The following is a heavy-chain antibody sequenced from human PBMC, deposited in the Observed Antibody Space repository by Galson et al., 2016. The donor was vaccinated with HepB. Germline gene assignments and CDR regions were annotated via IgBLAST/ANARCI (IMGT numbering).Heavy chain of an antibody. CDR2: IFDSGNT. V-gene: IGHV4-59*02. D-gene: IGHD1-1*01. CDR3: ARYSIGLEFDY. Sequence: SETLSLTCTVSGGSVSSYFWSWIRQPPGKGLEWIGYIFDSGNTNYSPSLKSRLTISVDTSKNQFSLKLSSVTAAVKAVYYWARYSIGLEFDYWGQGTLVTVSS. J-gene: IGHJ4*02. CDR1: GGSVSSYF.